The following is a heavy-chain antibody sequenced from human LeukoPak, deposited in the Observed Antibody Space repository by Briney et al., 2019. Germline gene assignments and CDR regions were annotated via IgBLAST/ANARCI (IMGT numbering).Heavy chain of an antibody. V-gene: IGHV4-34*01. J-gene: IGHJ3*02. D-gene: IGHD3-22*01. CDR1: GGSFSGYY. CDR3: ARGHPIGSSGMAFDI. Sequence: SETLSLTCAVYGGSFSGYYWSWLRQPPGKGLEWIGEINHSGSTNYNPSLKSRVTISVDTSKNQFSLKLSSVTAADTAVYYCARGHPIGSSGMAFDIWGQVTMVTVSS. CDR2: INHSGST.